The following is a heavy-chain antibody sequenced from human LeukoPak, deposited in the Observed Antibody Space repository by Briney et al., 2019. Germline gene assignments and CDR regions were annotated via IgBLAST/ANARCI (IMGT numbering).Heavy chain of an antibody. Sequence: PSETLSLTCTVSGGSISSYYWSWIRQPPGKGLEWVGYIYYSGSTNFNPSLKSRVTISVDPSKNQFAPKLSPVTGADPAVYYCSRGGRMSVRFHPWGQGTVVTVP. J-gene: IGHJ5*02. CDR2: IYYSGST. V-gene: IGHV4-59*12. CDR3: SRGGRMSVRFHP. CDR1: GGSISSYY. D-gene: IGHD2-15*01.